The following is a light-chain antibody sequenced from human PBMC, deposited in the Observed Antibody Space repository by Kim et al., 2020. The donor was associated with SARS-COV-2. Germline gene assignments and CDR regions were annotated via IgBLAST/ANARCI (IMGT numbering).Light chain of an antibody. CDR1: DGVSIF. V-gene: IGKV1-39*01. CDR3: QQTRDLPYT. Sequence: SASVGDRVTIACRASDGVSIFLDWYQNKPGRAPKALIYAASTLQSGVPSRISAGRSGTDFTLTINNLQAEDSSTDYCQQTRDLPYTVGQETKLE. J-gene: IGKJ2*01. CDR2: AAS.